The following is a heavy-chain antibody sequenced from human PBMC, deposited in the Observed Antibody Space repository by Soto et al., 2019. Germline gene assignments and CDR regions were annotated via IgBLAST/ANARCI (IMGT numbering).Heavy chain of an antibody. CDR1: GFTFSSYN. D-gene: IGHD6-6*01. Sequence: GGSLRLSCAASGFTFSSYNMNWVRQAPGKGLEWVSSISSSGFSINYADSVKGRFSISRDNAQNSLHLQMNNLRAEDTAVYYCARNESSNFYGMDVWGQGTTVTVSS. CDR2: ISSSGFSI. J-gene: IGHJ6*02. CDR3: ARNESSNFYGMDV. V-gene: IGHV3-21*01.